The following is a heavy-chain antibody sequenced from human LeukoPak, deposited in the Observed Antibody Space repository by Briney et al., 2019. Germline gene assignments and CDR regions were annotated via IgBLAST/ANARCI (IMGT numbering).Heavy chain of an antibody. V-gene: IGHV4-59*01. CDR3: AREGTTGWAF. Sequence: SETLSLTCTVSGGSISGYYWSWIRQPPGKGLEWIGYIYYSGNTKYNPSFNSRVTMSVDTSKNQFSLKLTSVTAADTAVHFCAREGTTGWAFWGQGTLVTVSS. D-gene: IGHD1-1*01. CDR1: GGSISGYY. J-gene: IGHJ4*02. CDR2: IYYSGNT.